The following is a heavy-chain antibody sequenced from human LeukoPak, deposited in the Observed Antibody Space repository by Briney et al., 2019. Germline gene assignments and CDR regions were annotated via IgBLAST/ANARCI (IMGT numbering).Heavy chain of an antibody. CDR2: IRSKGYGRTT. Sequence: GGSLRLSCTASGFIFDNNAMTWVRQAPGKGLEWVGFIRSKGYGRTTQYAASVRGRFTISRDDSRSIAYLQMDSLRTDDTAVYYCTRGAMGWETLLYYFDHWGQGVLVTVSS. D-gene: IGHD1-26*01. J-gene: IGHJ4*02. CDR3: TRGAMGWETLLYYFDH. V-gene: IGHV3-49*04. CDR1: GFIFDNNA.